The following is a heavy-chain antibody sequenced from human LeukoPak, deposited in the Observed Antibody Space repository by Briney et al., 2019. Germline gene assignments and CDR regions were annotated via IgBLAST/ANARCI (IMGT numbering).Heavy chain of an antibody. V-gene: IGHV3-7*03. CDR1: GFTFGNYA. D-gene: IGHD3-16*01. CDR2: INHNGNVN. CDR3: ARGGGLDV. J-gene: IGHJ6*02. Sequence: GGSLRLSCEASGFTFGNYAMNWARQAPGKGLEWVASINHNGNVNYYVDSVKGRFTISRDNAKNSLYLQMSNLRAEDTAVYFCARGGGLDVWGQGATVTVSS.